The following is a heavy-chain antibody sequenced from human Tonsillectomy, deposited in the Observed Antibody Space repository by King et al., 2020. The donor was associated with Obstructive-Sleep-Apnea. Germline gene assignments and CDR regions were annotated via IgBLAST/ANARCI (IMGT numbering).Heavy chain of an antibody. Sequence: VQLQESGPGLVKPSQTLSLTCTVSGGSISSRSYYWSCIRQPPGEGLGWVWFIYFTGSTYYNPSGKRRVSISVETSKNQFSLRLSSVTAADTAVYYCARVGIVGPTRFDYYGLDVWGQGTTVTVSS. CDR1: GGSISSRSYY. D-gene: IGHD1-26*01. V-gene: IGHV4-30-4*01. CDR3: ARVGIVGPTRFDYYGLDV. J-gene: IGHJ6*02. CDR2: IYFTGST.